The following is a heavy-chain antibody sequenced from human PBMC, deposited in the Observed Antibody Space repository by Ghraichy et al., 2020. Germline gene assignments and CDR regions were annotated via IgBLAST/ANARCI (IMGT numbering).Heavy chain of an antibody. CDR2: IFYTGNT. J-gene: IGHJ3*02. V-gene: IGHV4-39*01. Sequence: SETLSLTCTVSGGSISSGSYYWGWIRQPPGKGLEWIGSIFYTGNTYYTPSLKSRVTVSADTSKNQFSLKLTSVSVADTAVYYCARRFGGSYVRFAFDIWGQGTMVTVSS. CDR3: ARRFGGSYVRFAFDI. CDR1: GGSISSGSYY. D-gene: IGHD1-26*01.